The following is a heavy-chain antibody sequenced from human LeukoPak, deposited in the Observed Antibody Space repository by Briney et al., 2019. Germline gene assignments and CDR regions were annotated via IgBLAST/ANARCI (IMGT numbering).Heavy chain of an antibody. D-gene: IGHD3-10*01. CDR2: IYYSGST. V-gene: IGHV4-59*01. Sequence: SETLSLTRTISGGSISPYYWSWIRQPPGKGLEWVGYIYYSGSTNYKPSLKSRVTISVDTSKNQFSLKLTSVTAADTAVYFCARGGSYYDSWGQGTLVTVSS. CDR3: ARGGSYYDS. CDR1: GGSISPYY. J-gene: IGHJ4*02.